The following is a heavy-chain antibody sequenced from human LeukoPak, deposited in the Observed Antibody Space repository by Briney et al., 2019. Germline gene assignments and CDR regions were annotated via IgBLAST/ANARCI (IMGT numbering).Heavy chain of an antibody. V-gene: IGHV3-30*03. CDR3: ARERSGWYKDAFDI. CDR1: GFSFSSHG. Sequence: GGSLRLSCAASGFSFSSHGMHWVRQGPGKGLEWEAFISYGGRNKYYGDSVKGRFTISRDNAKNTLYLQMNNLTVEDTALYYCARERSGWYKDAFDIWGQGTMVTVSS. J-gene: IGHJ3*02. D-gene: IGHD6-19*01. CDR2: ISYGGRNK.